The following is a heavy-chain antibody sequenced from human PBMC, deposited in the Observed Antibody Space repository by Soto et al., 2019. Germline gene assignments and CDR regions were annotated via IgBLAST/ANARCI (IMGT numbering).Heavy chain of an antibody. V-gene: IGHV1-69*08. CDR3: AKSLVFVDHAYLDV. Sequence: GASVKVSCKASGGSFTSYIFTWVRQAPGQGLEWMGRSIPIKGTADYAMKFRDRVTITADKSAKTVYMEVRSLRPEDTAMYYCAKSLVFVDHAYLDVWGKGTTVTASS. CDR1: GGSFTSYI. CDR2: SIPIKGTA. D-gene: IGHD2-21*01. J-gene: IGHJ6*03.